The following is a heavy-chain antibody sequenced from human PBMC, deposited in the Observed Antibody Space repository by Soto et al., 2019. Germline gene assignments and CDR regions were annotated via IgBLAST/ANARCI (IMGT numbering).Heavy chain of an antibody. V-gene: IGHV4-59*01. CDR2: IYYSGST. J-gene: IGHJ6*03. D-gene: IGHD1-20*01. CDR1: GGSISSYY. CDR3: ARGGDNYRDYYYYMDV. Sequence: ETLSLTCTVSGGSISSYYWSWIRQPPGKGLEWIGYIYYSGSTNYNPSLKSRVTISVDTSKNQFSLKLSSVTAADTAVYYCARGGDNYRDYYYYMDVWGKGTTVTVSS.